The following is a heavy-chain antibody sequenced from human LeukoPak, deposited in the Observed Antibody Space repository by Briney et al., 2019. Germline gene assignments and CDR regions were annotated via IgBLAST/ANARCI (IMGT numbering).Heavy chain of an antibody. J-gene: IGHJ4*02. Sequence: GGSLRLSCAASGFTFSSYGMHWVRQAPGKGLEWVAFIRYDGSNKYYADSVKGRFTISRDNSKNTLYLQMNSLRAEDTAVYYCAKPEDAFFAAAGPDYWGQGTLVTVSS. CDR1: GFTFSSYG. CDR3: AKPEDAFFAAAGPDY. V-gene: IGHV3-30*02. CDR2: IRYDGSNK. D-gene: IGHD6-13*01.